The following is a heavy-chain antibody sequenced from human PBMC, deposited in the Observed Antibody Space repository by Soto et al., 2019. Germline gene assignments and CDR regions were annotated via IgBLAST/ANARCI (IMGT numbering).Heavy chain of an antibody. V-gene: IGHV1-69*06. CDR2: ITPIFGAA. J-gene: IGHJ6*02. D-gene: IGHD6-19*01. CDR1: GGAFRSYT. Sequence: QVQLVQSGAEVKKPGSSVKVSCKASGGAFRSYTISWVRQAPGQGLEWMGGITPIFGAANYAQKFEGRVTIIANTSTTTADMVLSNLTSEDTAVYYCARDEIEVANRLGMDVWGQGTTVIVSS. CDR3: ARDEIEVANRLGMDV.